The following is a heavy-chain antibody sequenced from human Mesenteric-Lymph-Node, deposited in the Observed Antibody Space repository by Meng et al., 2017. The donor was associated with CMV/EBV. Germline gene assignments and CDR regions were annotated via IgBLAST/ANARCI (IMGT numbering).Heavy chain of an antibody. V-gene: IGHV3-74*01. CDR3: ARDRVSGTTLPLHYYYGMDV. D-gene: IGHD1-1*01. J-gene: IGHJ6*02. CDR2: INTDGSSI. Sequence: GESLKISCAASGFTFSGYWMHWVRQAPGKGLVWVSRINTDGSSISYADSVKGRFTISRDKAKRTLYLQMNSLRAEDTAVYYCARDRVSGTTLPLHYYYGMDVWGQGTTVTVSS. CDR1: GFTFSGYW.